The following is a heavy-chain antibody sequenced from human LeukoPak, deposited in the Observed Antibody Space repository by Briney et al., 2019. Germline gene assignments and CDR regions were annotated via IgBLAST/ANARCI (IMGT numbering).Heavy chain of an antibody. CDR3: ARDSGDGSGSSRDY. V-gene: IGHV3-66*01. CDR2: IYSGGST. CDR1: GFTVSSNY. J-gene: IGHJ4*02. Sequence: GGSLRLSCAASGFTVSSNYMSWVRQAPGKGLEWVSVIYSGGSTYYADSVKGRFTISRDNSKNTLYLQMNSLRAEDTAVYYCARDSGDGSGSSRDYWGQGTLVTVSS. D-gene: IGHD3-10*01.